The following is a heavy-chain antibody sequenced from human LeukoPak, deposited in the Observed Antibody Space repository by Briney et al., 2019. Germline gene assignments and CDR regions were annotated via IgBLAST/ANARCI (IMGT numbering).Heavy chain of an antibody. J-gene: IGHJ4*02. D-gene: IGHD4-17*01. CDR1: GFTFSNYG. V-gene: IGHV3-23*01. CDR2: INGGGGGT. Sequence: GGSLRRSCTASGFTFSNYGMSWVRQAPGKGLEWVSAINGGGGGTYYADSVKGRFTISRDNSKNTLYLQMNSLRAEDTAVYYCAKAQANYGDYYFDYWGQGTLVTVSS. CDR3: AKAQANYGDYYFDY.